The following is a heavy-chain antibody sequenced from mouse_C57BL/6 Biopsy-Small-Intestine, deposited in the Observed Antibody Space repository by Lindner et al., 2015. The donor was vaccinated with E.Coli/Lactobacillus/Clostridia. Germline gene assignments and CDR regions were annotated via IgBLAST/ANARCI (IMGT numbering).Heavy chain of an antibody. D-gene: IGHD1-1*01. CDR3: TREFITTVGYYFDY. V-gene: IGHV14-2*01. CDR2: IDPEDGET. CDR1: GFNIKDYF. Sequence: VQLQESGAELVKPGASVRLSYTASGFNIKDYFLHWVKQRTEQGLEWIGRIDPEDGETKYAPKFQGKATITADTSSNTAYLQLSSLTSEDTAVYYCTREFITTVGYYFDYWGQGSTLTVS. J-gene: IGHJ2*01.